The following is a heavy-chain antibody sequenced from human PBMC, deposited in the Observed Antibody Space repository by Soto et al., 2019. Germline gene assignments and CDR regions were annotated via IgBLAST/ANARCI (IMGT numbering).Heavy chain of an antibody. CDR2: IYYSGST. J-gene: IGHJ3*02. CDR1: GGSIGSGDYC. Sequence: SETLSLTCPLSGGSIGSGDYCWSWIRQPPGKGLEWIGYIYYSGSTYYNPSLKSRVTISVDTSKNQFSLKLSSVTAADTAVYYCARGTTGAFDIWGQGTMVTVSS. V-gene: IGHV4-30-4*01. CDR3: ARGTTGAFDI.